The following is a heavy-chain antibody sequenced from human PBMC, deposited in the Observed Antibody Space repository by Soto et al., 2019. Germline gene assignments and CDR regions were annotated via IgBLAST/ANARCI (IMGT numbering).Heavy chain of an antibody. J-gene: IGHJ6*02. CDR1: GFTFTSYA. CDR2: ISNDGSNY. V-gene: IGHV3-30-3*01. CDR3: ARGTTLAIFDYGMDV. Sequence: QAQLVESGGGVVQPGRSGRLSCAASGFTFTSYAMHWVRQAPGKGLEWVAVISNDGSNYYYADSVRGRFTISRDNTKNTLFLQMSSLRGEDSGVYYCARGTTLAIFDYGMDVWGQGTTVTVSS. D-gene: IGHD3-3*01.